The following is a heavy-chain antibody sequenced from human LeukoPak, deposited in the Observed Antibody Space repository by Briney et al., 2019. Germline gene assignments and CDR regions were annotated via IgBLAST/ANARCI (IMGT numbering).Heavy chain of an antibody. V-gene: IGHV1-18*01. CDR1: GYTFTSSG. J-gene: IGHJ4*02. Sequence: ASVRVSCKASGYTFTSSGISWVPQAPGQGLEWMGWISAYNGNTNYAQTPQGSVTMTTDTSTSTAYMELRSLRSDDTAVYYCARDDEYSSGWYGIDYWGQGTLVTVSS. CDR3: ARDDEYSSGWYGIDY. D-gene: IGHD6-19*01. CDR2: ISAYNGNT.